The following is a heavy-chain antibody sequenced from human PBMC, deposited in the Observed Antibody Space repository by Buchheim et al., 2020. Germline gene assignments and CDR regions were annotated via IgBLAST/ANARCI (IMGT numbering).Heavy chain of an antibody. CDR3: AKVMTGTNWFDP. D-gene: IGHD1-7*01. CDR1: GDSISSGGYY. J-gene: IGHJ5*02. V-gene: IGHV4-31*03. CDR2: IYYGGST. Sequence: QVQLQESGPGLVKSSQTLSLTCSVSGDSISSGGYYWSWIRQHPGKGLEWIGYIYYGGSTHYNPSLKSRVTISVDASQTQFSLKLSSVSAADTAVYYCAKVMTGTNWFDPWGQGTL.